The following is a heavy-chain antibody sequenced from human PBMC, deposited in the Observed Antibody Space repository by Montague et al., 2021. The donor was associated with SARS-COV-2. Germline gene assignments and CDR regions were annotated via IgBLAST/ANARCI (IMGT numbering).Heavy chain of an antibody. CDR1: GGSFSGYY. D-gene: IGHD1-26*01. CDR2: INHSGST. CDR3: ARSGWERHGGARYYYYYGMDV. V-gene: IGHV4-34*01. Sequence: SETLSLTCAVYGGSFSGYYWSWIRQPPGKGLEWIGEINHSGSTNYNPSLKSRVTISVDTSKNQFSLKLSSVTAADTAVYYCARSGWERHGGARYYYYYGMDVWGQGTLVTVSS. J-gene: IGHJ6*02.